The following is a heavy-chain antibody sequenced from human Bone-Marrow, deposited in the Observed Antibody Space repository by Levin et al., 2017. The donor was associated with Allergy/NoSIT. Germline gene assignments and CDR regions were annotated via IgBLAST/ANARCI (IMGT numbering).Heavy chain of an antibody. Sequence: GGSLRLSCAASGFSFSSYAMSWVRQAPGKGLEWVSAISGGGGSTYYADSVKGRFTISRDNSKNTLYLQMNSLRAEDTAVYYCAKGSRFGIVGATGLYFDYWGQGTLVTVSS. CDR3: AKGSRFGIVGATGLYFDY. D-gene: IGHD1-26*01. V-gene: IGHV3-23*01. J-gene: IGHJ4*02. CDR1: GFSFSSYA. CDR2: ISGGGGST.